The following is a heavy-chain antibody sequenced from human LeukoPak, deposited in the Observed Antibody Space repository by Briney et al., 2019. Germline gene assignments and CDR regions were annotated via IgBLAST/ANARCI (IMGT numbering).Heavy chain of an antibody. CDR2: MYPGDSDT. CDR3: ARGLSSQGLDY. V-gene: IGHV5-51*01. D-gene: IGHD6-6*01. CDR1: GYRFTSYW. Sequence: GESLKISCQVSGYRFTSYWIGWVRQMPGKGLEWMGIMYPGDSDTRCSPSFQGQATISADKSISTAYLQWSSLKASDTAMYYCARGLSSQGLDYWGQGTLVTVSS. J-gene: IGHJ4*02.